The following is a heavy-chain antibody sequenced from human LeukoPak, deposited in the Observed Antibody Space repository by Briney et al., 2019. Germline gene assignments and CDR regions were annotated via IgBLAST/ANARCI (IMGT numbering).Heavy chain of an antibody. J-gene: IGHJ4*02. CDR1: GGSISSYY. CDR2: IYYSGST. V-gene: IGHV4-59*12. CDR3: ARRSYGSGSYYNRLLDY. D-gene: IGHD3-10*01. Sequence: PSETLSLTCTVSGGSISSYYWSWIRQPPGKGLEWIGYIYYSGSTNYNPSLKSRVTISVDTSKNQFSLKLSSVTAADTAVYYCARRSYGSGSYYNRLLDYWGQGTLVTVSS.